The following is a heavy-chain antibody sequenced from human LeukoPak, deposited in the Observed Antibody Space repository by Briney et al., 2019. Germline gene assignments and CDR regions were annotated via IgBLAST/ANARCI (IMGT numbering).Heavy chain of an antibody. CDR2: IYHSGST. V-gene: IGHV4-4*02. J-gene: IGHJ6*02. CDR3: ARDLKSPTYYYGMDV. Sequence: ASETLSLTCAVSGGSISSSNWWSWVRQPPGKGLGWIGEIYHSGSTNYNPSLMSRVAISVDKSKNQFSLKLSSVTAADTAVYYCARDLKSPTYYYGMDVWGQGTTVTVSS. CDR1: GGSISSSNW.